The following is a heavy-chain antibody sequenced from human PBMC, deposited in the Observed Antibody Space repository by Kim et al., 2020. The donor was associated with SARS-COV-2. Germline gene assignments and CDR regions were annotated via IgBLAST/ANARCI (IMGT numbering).Heavy chain of an antibody. CDR2: ISNDGSDQ. J-gene: IGHJ5*01. V-gene: IGHV3-30*18. CDR3: AKGREADPMDFITDS. D-gene: IGHD3-22*01. CDR1: GFTFRSYG. Sequence: GGSLRLSCAASGFTFRSYGMHWVRQAPGKGPEWVVVISNDGSDQYYGDSVKGRFTVSRDNSKNTLFLQMNSLRREDTAVYYCAKGREADPMDFITDSWG.